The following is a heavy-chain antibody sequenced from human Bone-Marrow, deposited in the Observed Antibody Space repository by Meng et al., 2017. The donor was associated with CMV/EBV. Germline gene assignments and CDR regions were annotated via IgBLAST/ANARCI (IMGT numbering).Heavy chain of an antibody. Sequence: YGISWVRQDPGQGLGWMGWISAYNDNTNYEQKLQGRVTMSTDTSTSAAYMELRGLRSDDTAVYYCAREFSFKFRYCSGGSCHNWFDPWGQGTLVTVSS. V-gene: IGHV1-18*01. D-gene: IGHD2-15*01. CDR2: ISAYNDNT. CDR3: AREFSFKFRYCSGGSCHNWFDP. CDR1: YG. J-gene: IGHJ5*02.